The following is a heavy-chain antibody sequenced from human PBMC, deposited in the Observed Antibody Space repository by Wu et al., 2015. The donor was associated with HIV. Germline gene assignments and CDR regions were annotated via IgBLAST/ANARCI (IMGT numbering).Heavy chain of an antibody. V-gene: IGHV1-2*02. CDR3: ARDRGGPFDGLHV. CDR1: GYTFIGYF. Sequence: VQLVQSGAEVKKPGASVKVSCKASGYTFIGYFMHWLRQAPGQGLEWMGWINPNSGATNYARRFQGRVTMTGDASISTAYMELRRLRSDDTAVYFCARDRGGPFDGLHVWGQGTMVTVS. D-gene: IGHD3-10*01. CDR2: INPNSGAT. J-gene: IGHJ3*01.